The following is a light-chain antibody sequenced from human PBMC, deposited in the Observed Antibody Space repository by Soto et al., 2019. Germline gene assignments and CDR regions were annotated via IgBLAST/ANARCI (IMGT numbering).Light chain of an antibody. CDR1: SIDVGGYNY. CDR3: ASHPSTNTHVV. CDR2: DVA. V-gene: IGLV2-14*03. Sequence: QSVLTQPASLSGSPGQSITISCTGTSIDVGGYNYVSLYQHHPGKAPKLIIYDVANRPSGVSIRFSGSKSGNTASLTISGLQAEDEADYYCASHPSTNTHVVFGRGTKLTVL. J-gene: IGLJ2*01.